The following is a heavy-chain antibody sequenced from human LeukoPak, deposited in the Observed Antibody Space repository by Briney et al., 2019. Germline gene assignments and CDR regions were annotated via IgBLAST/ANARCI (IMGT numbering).Heavy chain of an antibody. D-gene: IGHD3-10*01. CDR2: ISSTGGTI. J-gene: IGHJ3*02. Sequence: PGGSLRLSCAASGFTFRNYLMNWVRQAPGKGLEWVSFISSTGGTIYYADSVKGRFSVSRDNGRNSLLLQMNSLRAEDTAVYYCARGYYYGSGSSYAFDIWGQGTMVTVSS. CDR1: GFTFRNYL. V-gene: IGHV3-48*01. CDR3: ARGYYYGSGSSYAFDI.